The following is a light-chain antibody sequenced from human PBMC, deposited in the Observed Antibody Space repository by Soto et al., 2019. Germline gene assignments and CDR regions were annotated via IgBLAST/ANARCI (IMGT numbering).Light chain of an antibody. Sequence: IVLTQSPATLSLSPGERTTLSCRASQSISRSLAWYQQKPGQGPRLLIYGASSRSTGTPDRFSGSGSGTDFTLTINSLEPEDFVLYYCQQYCSSPPTFGQGTKVQIK. CDR2: GAS. V-gene: IGKV3-20*01. CDR3: QQYCSSPPT. J-gene: IGKJ1*01. CDR1: QSISRS.